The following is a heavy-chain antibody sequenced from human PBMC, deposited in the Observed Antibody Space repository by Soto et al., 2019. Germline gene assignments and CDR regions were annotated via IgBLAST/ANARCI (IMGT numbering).Heavy chain of an antibody. Sequence: PSETLSLTCSVSGGSMSEYFWSWIRQSPGKGLEWIGYIYYRGSTDYNPSLKSRVTISVDTSKRQFSLRLTSVTAADTAVYYCARDGYDGSGSPYPAYWGPGTQVTVSS. CDR2: IYYRGST. CDR3: ARDGYDGSGSPYPAY. D-gene: IGHD3-10*01. V-gene: IGHV4-59*01. CDR1: GGSMSEYF. J-gene: IGHJ4*02.